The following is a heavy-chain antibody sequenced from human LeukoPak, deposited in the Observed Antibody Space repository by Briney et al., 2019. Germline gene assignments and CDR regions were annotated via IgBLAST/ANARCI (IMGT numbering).Heavy chain of an antibody. Sequence: SETLSLTCAVYGGSFSSYYWSWIRQPPGKGLEWIGYIYYSGSTNYNPSLKSRVTISVDTSKNQFSLKLSSVTAADTAVYYCARDLAVAEGSNWFDPWGQGTLVTVSS. CDR1: GGSFSSYY. D-gene: IGHD6-19*01. V-gene: IGHV4-59*01. CDR3: ARDLAVAEGSNWFDP. J-gene: IGHJ5*02. CDR2: IYYSGST.